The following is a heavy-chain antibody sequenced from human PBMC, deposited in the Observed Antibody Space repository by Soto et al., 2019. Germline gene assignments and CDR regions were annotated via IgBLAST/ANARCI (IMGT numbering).Heavy chain of an antibody. V-gene: IGHV3-23*01. CDR3: VKGVYSSGSDFFDY. D-gene: IGHD6-13*01. CDR2: ISGTGDKS. J-gene: IGHJ4*02. CDR1: GFTFTKSA. Sequence: PGGSLRLSCAASGFTFTKSAMSWVRQAPGKGLEWVSTISGTGDKSFYADSVKGRFTISRDSSKSTLSLQMNSLRDDDTAVYYCVKGVYSSGSDFFDYWGQGTPVTVS.